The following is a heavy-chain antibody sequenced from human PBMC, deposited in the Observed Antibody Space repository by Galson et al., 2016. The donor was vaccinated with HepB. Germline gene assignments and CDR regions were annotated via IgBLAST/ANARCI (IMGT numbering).Heavy chain of an antibody. CDR1: GFTFSNYA. CDR3: AKKRVYTSGWFIDGMDV. J-gene: IGHJ6*02. CDR2: ISGIDRGT. Sequence: SLRLSCAASGFTFSNYAMTWVRQAPGKGLEWVSNISGIDRGTYYADSVKGRFTISRDNSKNTLHLHMNSLRVEDTAVYYCAKKRVYTSGWFIDGMDVWGQGTTVTVSS. V-gene: IGHV3-23*01. D-gene: IGHD6-19*01.